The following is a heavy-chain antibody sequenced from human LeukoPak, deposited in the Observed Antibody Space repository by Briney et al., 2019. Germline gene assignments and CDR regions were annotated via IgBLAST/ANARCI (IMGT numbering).Heavy chain of an antibody. Sequence: TGGSLRLSCAASGFTVSSNYMSWVRQAPGKGLEWVSYISSSSSTIYYADSVKGRFTISRDNSNNTLYLQMHSLRIEDTAVYYCARDFFPIADSTWYEIGYWGQGTLVTVSS. CDR1: GFTVSSNY. J-gene: IGHJ4*02. CDR3: ARDFFPIADSTWYEIGY. D-gene: IGHD2-21*01. CDR2: ISSSSSTI. V-gene: IGHV3-48*01.